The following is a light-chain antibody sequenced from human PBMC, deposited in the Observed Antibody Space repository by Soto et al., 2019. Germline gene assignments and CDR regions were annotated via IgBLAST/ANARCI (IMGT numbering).Light chain of an antibody. CDR1: SSDVGIYNL. CDR3: CSYAGSSTWV. V-gene: IGLV2-23*01. CDR2: EGS. Sequence: QSALTQPASVSGSPGQSITISCTGTSSDVGIYNLVSWYQQLPGKAPKLIIYEGSKRPSGVSDRFSGSKSDNTASLTISGLQAEDEADYYCCSYAGSSTWVFGGGTKLTVL. J-gene: IGLJ3*02.